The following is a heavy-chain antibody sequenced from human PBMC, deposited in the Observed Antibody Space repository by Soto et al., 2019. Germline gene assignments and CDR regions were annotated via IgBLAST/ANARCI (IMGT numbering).Heavy chain of an antibody. CDR3: ARYSGSYWHYLDF. D-gene: IGHD1-26*01. V-gene: IGHV5-51*03. Sequence: GKSLKISGKGSGYSFASHWVAWVRQMPEKGPEWIGTIYPGDSDTKYSSAFRGHVTISADTSVSTAYLQWRSLEATDSAIYYCARYSGSYWHYLDFWGQGTLVTVSS. CDR1: GYSFASHW. CDR2: IYPGDSDT. J-gene: IGHJ4*02.